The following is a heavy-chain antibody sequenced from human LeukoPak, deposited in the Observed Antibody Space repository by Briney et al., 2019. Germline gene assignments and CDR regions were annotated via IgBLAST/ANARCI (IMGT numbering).Heavy chain of an antibody. CDR1: GFTFSSYG. J-gene: IGHJ4*02. Sequence: PGRSLRLSCAASGFTFSSYGMHWVRQAPGKGLEWVAVISYDGSNKYYADSVKGRFTISRDNSKNTLYLQMNSLRAKDTAVYYCAKDIDIVVVPAAMGPGYWGQGTLVTASS. V-gene: IGHV3-30*18. D-gene: IGHD2-2*01. CDR3: AKDIDIVVVPAAMGPGY. CDR2: ISYDGSNK.